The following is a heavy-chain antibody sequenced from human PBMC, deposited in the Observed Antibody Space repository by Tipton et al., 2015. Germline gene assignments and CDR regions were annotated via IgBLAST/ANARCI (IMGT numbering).Heavy chain of an antibody. D-gene: IGHD3-16*01. CDR3: AKGEEGDYYYYGMDV. J-gene: IGHJ6*02. V-gene: IGHV5-10-1*01. CDR1: GDILQNYA. CDR2: IDPSDSYT. Sequence: QSGPEVKKPGSSVRVSCRISGDILQNYAISWVRQMPGKGLEWMGRIDPSDSYTNYSPSFQGHVTISADKSISTAYLQWSSLKASDTAMYYCAKGEEGDYYYYGMDVWGQGTTVTVSS.